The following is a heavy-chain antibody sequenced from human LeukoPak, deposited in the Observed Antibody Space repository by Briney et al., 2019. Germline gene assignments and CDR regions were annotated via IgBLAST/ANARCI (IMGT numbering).Heavy chain of an antibody. CDR2: IRYDGSDK. CDR1: GFTFSSCV. V-gene: IGHV3-30*02. Sequence: GGSLRLSCAASGFTFSSCVMHWVRQAPGKGLEWVTFIRYDGSDKYYADSVRGRITISRDNSKNTLYLQMNSLRAEDTALYYCAKDLRGLIAGIENWGQGTLVTVSS. CDR3: AKDLRGLIAGIEN. D-gene: IGHD3-10*01. J-gene: IGHJ4*02.